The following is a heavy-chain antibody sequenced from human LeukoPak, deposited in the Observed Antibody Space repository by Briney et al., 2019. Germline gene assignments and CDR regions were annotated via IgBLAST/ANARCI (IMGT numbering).Heavy chain of an antibody. Sequence: GESLKISCKGSGYSFTSYRIGWVRQMPGKGLEWMGIIYPGDSDTRYRPSFQGQVTISADKSVSTAYLRWSSLKASDTAMYYCARRTAAGYYFDYWGQGTLVTVSS. D-gene: IGHD6-13*01. V-gene: IGHV5-51*01. CDR3: ARRTAAGYYFDY. J-gene: IGHJ4*02. CDR1: GYSFTSYR. CDR2: IYPGDSDT.